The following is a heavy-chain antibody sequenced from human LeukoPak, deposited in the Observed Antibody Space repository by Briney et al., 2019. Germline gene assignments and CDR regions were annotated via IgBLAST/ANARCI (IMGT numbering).Heavy chain of an antibody. CDR2: IIPIFGTA. CDR3: ATRSDLAYCGGDCYSAHDAFDI. V-gene: IGHV1-69*01. J-gene: IGHJ3*02. D-gene: IGHD2-21*02. Sequence: PVKVSCKASGGTFSSYAISWVRQAPGQGLEWMGGIIPIFGTANYAQKFQGRVTITADESTSTAYMELSSLRSEDTAVYYCATRSDLAYCGGDCYSAHDAFDIWGQGTMVTVSS. CDR1: GGTFSSYA.